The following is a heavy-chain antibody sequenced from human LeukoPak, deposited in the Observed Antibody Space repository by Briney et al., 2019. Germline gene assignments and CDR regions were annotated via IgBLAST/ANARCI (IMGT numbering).Heavy chain of an antibody. CDR3: AKDKSCSTVSCYVGY. J-gene: IGHJ4*02. Sequence: GGSLRLSCAASGFTFSTYAMSWVRQAPGKGLEWVSGISGSCGIRSYSDSVKGRFTIYRDNYKNTLYMQMNSLRAEDTAVYYCAKDKSCSTVSCYVGYWGQGTLVTVSS. D-gene: IGHD2-2*01. CDR1: GFTFSTYA. V-gene: IGHV3-23*01. CDR2: ISGSCGIR.